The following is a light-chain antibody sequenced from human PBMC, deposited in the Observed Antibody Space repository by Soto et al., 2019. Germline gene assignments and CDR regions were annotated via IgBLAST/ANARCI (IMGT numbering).Light chain of an antibody. CDR3: CSYAGSSSYV. CDR2: EVT. J-gene: IGLJ1*01. V-gene: IGLV2-23*02. CDR1: SSDVGSYNL. Sequence: QSALTQPASVSGSPGQSITISCTGTSSDVGSYNLVSWYQQHPGKAPKFMIFEVTQRPSGVSNRFSGSKSGNTASLTISGLEAEDGADYCCCSYAGSSSYVFGTGTKVTVL.